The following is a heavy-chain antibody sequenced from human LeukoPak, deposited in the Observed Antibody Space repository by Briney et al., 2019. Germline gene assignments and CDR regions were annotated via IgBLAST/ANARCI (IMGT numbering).Heavy chain of an antibody. D-gene: IGHD5-18*01. CDR3: AKDPRDDTAMALYYFYY. J-gene: IGHJ4*02. CDR2: ISYDGSNK. Sequence: PGGSLRLSCAASGFTFSSYGMHWVRQAPGKGLEWVAVISYDGSNKYYADSVKGRFTISRDNSKNTLYLQMKSLRAEDTAVYYCAKDPRDDTAMALYYFYYWGQGTLVSVSS. V-gene: IGHV3-30*18. CDR1: GFTFSSYG.